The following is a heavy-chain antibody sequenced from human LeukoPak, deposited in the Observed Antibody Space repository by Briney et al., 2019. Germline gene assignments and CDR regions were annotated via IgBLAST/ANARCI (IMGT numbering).Heavy chain of an antibody. CDR2: INHSGST. J-gene: IGHJ4*02. CDR1: GGSFSGYY. CDR3: ARDNPRCCGVIPSNIDDY. D-gene: IGHD2/OR15-2a*01. V-gene: IGHV4-34*01. Sequence: SETLSLTCAVYGGSFSGYYWSWIRQPPGKGLEWIGEINHSGSTNYNPSLKSRVTISVDTSKNQFSLKLSSVTAADTAVYYCARDNPRCCGVIPSNIDDYWGQGTLVTVSS.